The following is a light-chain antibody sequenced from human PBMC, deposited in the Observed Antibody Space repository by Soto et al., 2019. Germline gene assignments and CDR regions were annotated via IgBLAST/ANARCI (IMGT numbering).Light chain of an antibody. CDR2: DAS. Sequence: DIQMTQSASSLSASVGDGVTITCQASQDIRNFLNWYQQKPGKAPSLLIYDASRLQAGVPSRFSGSGSGADFTLTISSPQPEDFATYYCQQSYSTPITFGQGTRLEIK. CDR3: QQSYSTPIT. V-gene: IGKV1-39*01. J-gene: IGKJ5*01. CDR1: QDIRNF.